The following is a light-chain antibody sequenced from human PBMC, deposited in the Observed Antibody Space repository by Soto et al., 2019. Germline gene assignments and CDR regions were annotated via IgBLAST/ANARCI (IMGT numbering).Light chain of an antibody. CDR2: QAS. CDR3: QQYNSYPLT. CDR1: QSIHSW. V-gene: IGKV1-5*03. Sequence: DIQMTQSLSTLSAPVGDRVTITCRASQSIHSWLAWYQQKPGKAPKILIYQASTLESGVPSRFSGSGSGTQFTLTISSLQPDDFATYYCQQYNSYPLTFGGGTKVDI. J-gene: IGKJ4*01.